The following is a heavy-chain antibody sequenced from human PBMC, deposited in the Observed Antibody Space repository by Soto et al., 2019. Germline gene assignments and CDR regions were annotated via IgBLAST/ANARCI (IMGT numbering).Heavy chain of an antibody. CDR2: IYYSGGT. D-gene: IGHD5-12*01. CDR1: GDSIGSGGYY. J-gene: IGHJ4*02. CDR3: RRSGHGQGSLYVVT. Sequence: SETLSLTWTVSGDSIGSGGYYWSWIRQHPTKGLEWIGYIYYSGGTYYNPSLKGRLTISVDTSKNQFFLQLISVTAAHTAVYHCRRSGHGQGSLYVVTGGQGALDTVSS. V-gene: IGHV4-31*02.